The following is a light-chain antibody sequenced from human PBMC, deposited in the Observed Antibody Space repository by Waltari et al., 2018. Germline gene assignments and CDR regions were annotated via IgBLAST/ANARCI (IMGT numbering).Light chain of an antibody. Sequence: QSALTQPPSVSGSPGQSVTISCPGTCSDVGCENRVSWYQQPPGTAPKLIIYDVRNRPSGVSHRVSGSRSSNTASLTIAGLQAEDEADYYCSSYTANTRFFGGGTKLTVL. CDR3: SSYTANTRF. CDR2: DVR. J-gene: IGLJ2*01. CDR1: CSDVGCENR. V-gene: IGLV2-18*02.